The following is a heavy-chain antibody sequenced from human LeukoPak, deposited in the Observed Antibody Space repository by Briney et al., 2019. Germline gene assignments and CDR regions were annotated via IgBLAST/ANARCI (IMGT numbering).Heavy chain of an antibody. CDR3: ARVTSGRCYYYYMDV. J-gene: IGHJ6*03. CDR2: IYTSGST. CDR1: GGSISSYY. Sequence: SETLSLTCTVSGGSISSYYWSWIRQPAGKGLEWIGRIYTSGSTNYNPSLKSRVTMSVDTSKNQFSLKLSSVTAADTAVYYCARVTSGRCYYYYMDVWGKGTTVTISS. V-gene: IGHV4-4*07. D-gene: IGHD3-10*01.